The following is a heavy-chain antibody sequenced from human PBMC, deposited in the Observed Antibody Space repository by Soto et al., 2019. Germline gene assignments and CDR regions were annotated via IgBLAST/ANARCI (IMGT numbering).Heavy chain of an antibody. CDR1: GFTFSGSA. J-gene: IGHJ4*02. CDR3: TTPYYYGSGSYSTFDY. D-gene: IGHD3-10*01. V-gene: IGHV3-73*02. Sequence: EVQLVESGGGLVQPGGSLKLSCAASGFTFSGSAMHWVRQASGKGLEWVGRIRSKANSYATAYAASVKGRFTISRDDSKNKAYLQMTSLKTEDTAVYYCTTPYYYGSGSYSTFDYWGQGTLVTVSS. CDR2: IRSKANSYAT.